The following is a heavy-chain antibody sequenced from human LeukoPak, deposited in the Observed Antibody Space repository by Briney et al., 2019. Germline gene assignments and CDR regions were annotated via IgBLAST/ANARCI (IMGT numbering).Heavy chain of an antibody. Sequence: ASVTVSCKVSGYTLTELSMHWVRQAPGKGLEWMGGFDPEDGETIYAQKFQGRVTMTEDTSTDTAYMELSSLRSEDTAVYYCASVAVAGTGAWYGMDVWGQGTTVTVSS. CDR1: GYTLTELS. D-gene: IGHD6-19*01. V-gene: IGHV1-24*01. J-gene: IGHJ6*02. CDR3: ASVAVAGTGAWYGMDV. CDR2: FDPEDGET.